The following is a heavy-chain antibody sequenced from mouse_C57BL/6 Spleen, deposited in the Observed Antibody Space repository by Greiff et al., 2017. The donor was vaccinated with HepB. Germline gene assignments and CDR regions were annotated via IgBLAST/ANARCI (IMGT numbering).Heavy chain of an antibody. D-gene: IGHD1-1*01. V-gene: IGHV7-3*01. CDR1: GFTFTDYY. Sequence: EVMLVDSGGGLVQPGGSLSLSCAASGFTFTDYYMSWVRQPPGKALEWLGFIRNKANGYTTEYSASVKGRFTISRDNSQSILYLQMNALRAEDSATYYCARYRYYGSSAYWYFDVWGTGTTVTVSS. J-gene: IGHJ1*03. CDR3: ARYRYYGSSAYWYFDV. CDR2: IRNKANGYTT.